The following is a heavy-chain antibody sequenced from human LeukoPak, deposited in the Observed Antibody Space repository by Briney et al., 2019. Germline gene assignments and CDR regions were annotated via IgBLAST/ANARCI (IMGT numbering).Heavy chain of an antibody. V-gene: IGHV3-74*01. Sequence: GGSLRLSCAASGFTFSNYWMHWVRQAPGEALMWLSRLNSDGSTTAYAGSVKGRFTISRDNAKNTLYLQMNTLRAEDTAVYYCARESWGGLDYWGQGTLVTVSS. CDR1: GFTFSNYW. CDR3: ARESWGGLDY. J-gene: IGHJ4*02. CDR2: LNSDGSTT. D-gene: IGHD3-16*01.